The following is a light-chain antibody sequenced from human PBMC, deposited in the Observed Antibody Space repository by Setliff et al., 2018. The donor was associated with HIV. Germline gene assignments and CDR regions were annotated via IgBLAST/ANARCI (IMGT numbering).Light chain of an antibody. J-gene: IGLJ2*01. V-gene: IGLV2-14*01. CDR3: TSYTTTSTVI. Sequence: QSVLTQPASVSGSPGQSITISCTGTSSDVGGYNYVSWYQQHPDRAPKLMIYEVSDRPSGVSNRFSGSKSGNTASLTISGLRAEDEADYYCTSYTTTSTVIFGGGTRVTVL. CDR1: SSDVGGYNY. CDR2: EVS.